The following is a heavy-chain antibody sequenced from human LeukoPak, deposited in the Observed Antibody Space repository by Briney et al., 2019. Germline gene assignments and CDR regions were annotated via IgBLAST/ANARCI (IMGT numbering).Heavy chain of an antibody. CDR1: GFTFSSFG. V-gene: IGHV3-30*19. Sequence: PGGSLRLYCAASGFTFSSFGMHWVRQAPGKGLEWVAVISYDGSNKYYADFVKGRFTISRDNSKNTLYLQMNSLRAEDTAVYYCARSYYEYYYDSSGYYRPYFDYWGQGTLVTVSS. J-gene: IGHJ4*02. CDR2: ISYDGSNK. D-gene: IGHD3-22*01. CDR3: ARSYYEYYYDSSGYYRPYFDY.